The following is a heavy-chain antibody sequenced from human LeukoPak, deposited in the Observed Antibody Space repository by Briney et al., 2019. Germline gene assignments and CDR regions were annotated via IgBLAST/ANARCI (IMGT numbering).Heavy chain of an antibody. CDR2: IYSGGNT. J-gene: IGHJ4*02. Sequence: GGSLRLSCEASGFSFSNYYMSWVRQAPGKGLEWVSVIYSGGNTYYTDSVKGRFTISRDNPKNTVFLQMGSLRGEDTAVYYCARCYYDGSGFYYYFDYWGQGTLVTVSS. CDR1: GFSFSNYY. D-gene: IGHD3-22*01. V-gene: IGHV3-53*01. CDR3: ARCYYDGSGFYYYFDY.